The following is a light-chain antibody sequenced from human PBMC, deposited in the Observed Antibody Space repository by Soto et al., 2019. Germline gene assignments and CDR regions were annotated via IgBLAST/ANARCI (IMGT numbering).Light chain of an antibody. CDR3: QQYGSSPPYT. Sequence: EVVLTQSPGTLSLSPGERATLSCRASQSVTNNYFAWYHQKPGQAPRLLIFGSSDSATGTPDRFSGSGSGTDFTLPISRLEPEDSAAYYCQQYGSSPPYTFGQGTKLEIK. CDR2: GSS. CDR1: QSVTNNY. J-gene: IGKJ2*01. V-gene: IGKV3-20*01.